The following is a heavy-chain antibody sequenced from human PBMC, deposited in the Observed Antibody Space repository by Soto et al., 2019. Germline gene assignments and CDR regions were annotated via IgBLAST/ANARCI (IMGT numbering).Heavy chain of an antibody. D-gene: IGHD6-13*01. J-gene: IGHJ4*02. CDR1: GGSISGYY. CDR2: IYYSGST. V-gene: IGHV4-59*08. CDR3: ARLSSNLEFL. Sequence: SETLSLTCTVPGGSISGYYWTWIRQPPGKGLEWIGYIYYSGSTNYNPSLKSRVTISVDTSKNQFSLKLSSVTAADTAVYYCARLSSNLEFLWGQGTLVTVSS.